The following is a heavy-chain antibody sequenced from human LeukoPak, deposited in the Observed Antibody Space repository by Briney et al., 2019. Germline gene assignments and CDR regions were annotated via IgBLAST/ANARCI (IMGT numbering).Heavy chain of an antibody. CDR1: GGSFSGYY. J-gene: IGHJ4*02. V-gene: IGHV4-34*01. CDR2: INHSGST. CDR3: AKGRGYDFYYFDY. Sequence: SETLSLTCAVYGGSFSGYYWSWIRQPPGKGLEWLGEINHSGSTNYNPSLKSRVTISVDTSKNQFSLKLSSVTAADTAVYYCAKGRGYDFYYFDYWGQGTLVTVSS. D-gene: IGHD3-3*01.